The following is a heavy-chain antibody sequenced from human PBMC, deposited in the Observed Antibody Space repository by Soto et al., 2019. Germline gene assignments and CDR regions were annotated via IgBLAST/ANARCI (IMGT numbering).Heavy chain of an antibody. J-gene: IGHJ4*02. V-gene: IGHV3-33*01. CDR3: ARNYYDILTGYPRGGLDY. D-gene: IGHD3-9*01. CDR1: GFTFSSYG. CDR2: IWYDGSNK. Sequence: GGSLRLSCAASGFTFSSYGMHWVRQAPGKGLEWVAVIWYDGSNKYYADSVKGRFTISRDNSKNTLYLQMNSLRAEDTAVYYCARNYYDILTGYPRGGLDYWGQGTLVTVSS.